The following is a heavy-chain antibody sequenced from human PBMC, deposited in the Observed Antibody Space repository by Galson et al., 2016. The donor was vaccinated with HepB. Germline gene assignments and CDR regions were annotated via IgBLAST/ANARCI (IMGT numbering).Heavy chain of an antibody. CDR3: ARVRNYYDSSGYEHYFDY. D-gene: IGHD3-22*01. CDR1: GGSIGSYY. Sequence: LSLTCTVSGGSIGSYYWSWIRQPPGKGLEWIGYIYYSGSTNYNPSLKSRVTISVDTSKNQFSLKLSSVTAADTAVYYCARVRNYYDSSGYEHYFDYWGQGTLVTVSS. J-gene: IGHJ4*02. CDR2: IYYSGST. V-gene: IGHV4-59*01.